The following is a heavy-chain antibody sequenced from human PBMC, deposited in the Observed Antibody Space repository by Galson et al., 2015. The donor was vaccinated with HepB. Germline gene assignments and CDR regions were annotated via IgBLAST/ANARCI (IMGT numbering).Heavy chain of an antibody. D-gene: IGHD3/OR15-3a*01. J-gene: IGHJ2*01. CDR3: ARLYFYDFSEYYRLWYFDL. CDR2: VRNTGDT. Sequence: ETLSLTCTVSGAAVSDHSWSWIRQPPGKGLEWLGDVRNTGDTKYNPSLRSRLSTSVDMSRRQFSLTLRAVTAADTALYFCARLYFYDFSEYYRLWYFDLGGRGTLVTVSS. V-gene: IGHV4-59*02. CDR1: GAAVSDHS.